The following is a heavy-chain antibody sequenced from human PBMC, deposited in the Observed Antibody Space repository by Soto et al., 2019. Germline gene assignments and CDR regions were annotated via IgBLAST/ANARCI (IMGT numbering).Heavy chain of an antibody. CDR3: ATWRVEGGTYSVAY. CDR1: GGSISSYY. D-gene: IGHD3-10*02. CDR2: ISNSGYT. J-gene: IGHJ4*02. Sequence: QVQLQESGPGLVKPSETLPLTCTVSGGSISSYYCNWIRQSPGKGLEWIGYISNSGYTNYNPSLKSRVTISMDTSKNQFSLRLSSVTAADTAVYYCATWRVEGGTYSVAYWGQGTLVTVSS. V-gene: IGHV4-59*01.